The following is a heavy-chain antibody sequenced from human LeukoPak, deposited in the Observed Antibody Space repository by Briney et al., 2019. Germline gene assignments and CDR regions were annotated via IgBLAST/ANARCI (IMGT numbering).Heavy chain of an antibody. CDR2: INHSGST. J-gene: IGHJ4*02. Sequence: SETLSLTCAVYGGSFSGYYWSWIRQPPGKGLEWIGEINHSGSTNYNPSLKSRVTISVDTSKNQFSLKLSSVTAADTAVYYCARLRTGIQLWLGGLDYWGQGTLVTVSS. CDR3: ARLRTGIQLWLGGLDY. D-gene: IGHD5-18*01. CDR1: GGSFSGYY. V-gene: IGHV4-34*01.